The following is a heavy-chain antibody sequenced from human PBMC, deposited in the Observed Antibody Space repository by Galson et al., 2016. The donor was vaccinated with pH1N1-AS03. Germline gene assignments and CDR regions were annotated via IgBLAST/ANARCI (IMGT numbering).Heavy chain of an antibody. Sequence: LSCAASGFTVSSSYMSWVRQAPGKGLEWISSISSSGSHIYYADSVKGRFTISRDNAKNSLYLQMNSLRDEDTAVYYCARDLSGEGSPVGYAMAVWGPGTTVTVSS. V-gene: IGHV3-21*01. CDR2: ISSSGSHI. CDR1: GFTVSSSY. D-gene: IGHD1-26*01. CDR3: ARDLSGEGSPVGYAMAV. J-gene: IGHJ6*02.